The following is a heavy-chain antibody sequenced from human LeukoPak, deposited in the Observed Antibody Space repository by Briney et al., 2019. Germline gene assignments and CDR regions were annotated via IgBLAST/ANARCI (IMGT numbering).Heavy chain of an antibody. Sequence: PSETLSLTCTVSGGSIGDYYWSWIRQPAGKGLEWIGRIYPGESIYASENTNYNPSLKSRVSMSGDTSKNQVSLKLRSVTAADTAVYYCARDPTTVTTIFDSWGQGTLVTVSS. CDR1: GGSIGDYY. D-gene: IGHD4-17*01. J-gene: IGHJ4*02. CDR3: ARDPTTVTTIFDS. V-gene: IGHV4-4*07. CDR2: IYPGESIYASENT.